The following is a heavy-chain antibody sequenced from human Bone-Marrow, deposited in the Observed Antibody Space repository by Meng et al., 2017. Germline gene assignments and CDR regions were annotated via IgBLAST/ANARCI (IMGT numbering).Heavy chain of an antibody. Sequence: VQLETWRAGLCKPSENLSLTCAVYGGSSSGYYWSWIRQPPGKGLEWIGYSYYSGSTYYNPSLKSRVTISVDTSKNQFSLKLSSVTAADTAVYYCARGPLSAAGTMGYFQHWGQGTLVTVSS. CDR2: SYYSGST. V-gene: IGHV4-34*01. D-gene: IGHD6-13*01. J-gene: IGHJ1*01. CDR3: ARGPLSAAGTMGYFQH. CDR1: GGSSSGYY.